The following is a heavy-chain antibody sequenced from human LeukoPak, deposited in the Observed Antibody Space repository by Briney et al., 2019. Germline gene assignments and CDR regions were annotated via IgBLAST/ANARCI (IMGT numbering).Heavy chain of an antibody. J-gene: IGHJ5*02. CDR3: ARGQDYVWGSPST. V-gene: IGHV4-61*02. Sequence: TPSQTLSLTCTVSGGSISSGSYYWSWIRQPAGKGLEWIGRIYTSGSTNYNPSLKSRVTISVDTSKNQFSLKLSSVTAADTAVYYCARGQDYVWGSPSTWGQGALVTVSS. D-gene: IGHD3-16*01. CDR2: IYTSGST. CDR1: GGSISSGSYY.